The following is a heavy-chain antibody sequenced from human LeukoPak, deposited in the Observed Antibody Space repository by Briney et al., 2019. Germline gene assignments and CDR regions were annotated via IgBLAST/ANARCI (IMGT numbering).Heavy chain of an antibody. Sequence: PSETLSLTCAVYGGSFSGYYWSWIRQPPGKGLEWIGEINHSGSTSYNPSLKSRVTISVDTSKNQFSLKLSSVTAADTAVYYCVLLGTMVRGVTSTNWFDPWGQGTLVTVSS. J-gene: IGHJ5*02. CDR1: GGSFSGYY. CDR2: INHSGST. V-gene: IGHV4-34*01. CDR3: VLLGTMVRGVTSTNWFDP. D-gene: IGHD3-10*01.